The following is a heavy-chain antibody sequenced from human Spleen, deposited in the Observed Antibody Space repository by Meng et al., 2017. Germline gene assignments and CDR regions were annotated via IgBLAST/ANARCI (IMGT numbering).Heavy chain of an antibody. Sequence: GGSLRLSCAASGFTFSSYWMTWVRQAPGKGLEWVANIKQDGTEKYYVDSVKGRFTISRDNARNSLYLQMSSLRAGDTAVYYCAREGRSGDYYDSSGYSDYWGQGTLVTVSS. V-gene: IGHV3-7*01. D-gene: IGHD3-22*01. CDR2: IKQDGTEK. CDR1: GFTFSSYW. CDR3: AREGRSGDYYDSSGYSDY. J-gene: IGHJ4*02.